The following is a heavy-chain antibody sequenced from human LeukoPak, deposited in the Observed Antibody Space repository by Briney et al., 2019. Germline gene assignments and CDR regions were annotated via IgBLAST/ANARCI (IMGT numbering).Heavy chain of an antibody. Sequence: SETLSLTCTVSGGSISSSSYYWGWIRQPPGKGLEWIGRIYDSGSTYYNPSLKSRVTTSVDTSKNQFSLKLSSVTAADTAVYYRARTGWGSSWYYFDSWGQGTLVSVSS. D-gene: IGHD6-13*01. CDR3: ARTGWGSSWYYFDS. CDR2: IYDSGST. V-gene: IGHV4-39*07. CDR1: GGSISSSSYY. J-gene: IGHJ4*02.